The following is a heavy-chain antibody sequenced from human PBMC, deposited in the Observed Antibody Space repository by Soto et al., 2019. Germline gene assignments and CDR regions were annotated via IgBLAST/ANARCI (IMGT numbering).Heavy chain of an antibody. CDR3: ASAIDGYSDY. Sequence: GGSLRLSCAASGFTFSSYGMHWVRQAPGKGLEWVAVIWYDGSNKYYADSVKGRFTISRDNSKNTLYLQMNSLRAEDTAVYYCASAIDGYSDYWGQGTLVTVSS. CDR1: GFTFSSYG. J-gene: IGHJ4*02. V-gene: IGHV3-33*01. CDR2: IWYDGSNK. D-gene: IGHD5-12*01.